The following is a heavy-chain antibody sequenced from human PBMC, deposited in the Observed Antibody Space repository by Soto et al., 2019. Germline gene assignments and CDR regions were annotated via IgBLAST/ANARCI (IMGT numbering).Heavy chain of an antibody. V-gene: IGHV3-11*01. CDR1: GFTFSDYD. Sequence: QVQLVESGGGLVKPGGSLRLSCAASGFTFSDYDMSWIRRAPGKGLEWVSYISSSGGTIYYADSVQARFTISRDNAKNSVVLQRNTLRAEDRAVYYCARRRDFLQTSANSEDPFDIGGKGTLVTVSS. CDR3: ARRRDFLQTSANSEDPFDI. CDR2: ISSSGGTI. D-gene: IGHD1-26*01. J-gene: IGHJ3*02.